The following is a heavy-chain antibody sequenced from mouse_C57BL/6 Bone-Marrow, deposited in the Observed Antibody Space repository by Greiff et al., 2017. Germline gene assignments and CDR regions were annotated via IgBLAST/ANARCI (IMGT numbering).Heavy chain of an antibody. CDR1: GYTFTDYY. V-gene: IGHV1-76*01. D-gene: IGHD1-1*01. Sequence: VQLQQSGAELVRPGASVKLSCKASGYTFTDYYINWVKQRPGQGLEWIARIYPGSGNTNYNEKFKGKATLTAEKSSSTAYMQLSSLTSADSSVYVCAKASYYGLDYWGQGTTLTVSS. J-gene: IGHJ2*01. CDR2: IYPGSGNT. CDR3: AKASYYGLDY.